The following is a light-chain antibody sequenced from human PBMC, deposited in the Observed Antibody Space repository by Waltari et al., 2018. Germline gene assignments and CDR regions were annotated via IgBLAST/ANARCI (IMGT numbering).Light chain of an antibody. V-gene: IGLV2-8*01. CDR3: SSYAGSNNFRV. CDR2: EVS. J-gene: IGLJ2*01. Sequence: QSALTQPPSASGSPGQSVTISCTGTSSDVGGYNYVSWYQQPPGKAPKLMIYEVSKRPSGVPDRFSGSKSGNTASLTVSGLQAEDEADYYCSSYAGSNNFRVFGGGTKLTVL. CDR1: SSDVGGYNY.